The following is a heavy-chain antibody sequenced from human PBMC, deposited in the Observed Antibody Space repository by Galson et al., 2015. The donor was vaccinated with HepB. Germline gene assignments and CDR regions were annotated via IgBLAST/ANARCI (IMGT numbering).Heavy chain of an antibody. D-gene: IGHD1-26*01. V-gene: IGHV4-59*08. Sequence: SETLSLTCTVSGGSISSSYWSWIRQPPGKGLEWIGYIYYSGSINDSGDTNYNPSLKSRVTISVDTSKNHFSLKLSSVTAADTAVYYCARYHENYSGSYEFDYWGQGTLVTVSS. CDR3: ARYHENYSGSYEFDY. CDR1: GGSISSSY. J-gene: IGHJ4*02. CDR2: IYYSGSINDSGDT.